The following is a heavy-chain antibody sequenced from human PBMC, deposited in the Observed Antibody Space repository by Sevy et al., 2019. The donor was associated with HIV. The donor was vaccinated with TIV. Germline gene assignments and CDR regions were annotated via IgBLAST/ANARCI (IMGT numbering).Heavy chain of an antibody. CDR3: ARDMLGYCSSSSCYAEGYFDY. D-gene: IGHD2-2*01. CDR2: IYYSGST. J-gene: IGHJ4*02. V-gene: IGHV4-59*01. CDR1: GGPISSYY. Sequence: SETLSLTCTVSGGPISSYYWSWIRQPPGKGLEWIGYIYYSGSTNYNPSLKSRVTISVDTSKNQFSLKLSSVTAADTAVYYCARDMLGYCSSSSCYAEGYFDYWGQGTLVTVSS.